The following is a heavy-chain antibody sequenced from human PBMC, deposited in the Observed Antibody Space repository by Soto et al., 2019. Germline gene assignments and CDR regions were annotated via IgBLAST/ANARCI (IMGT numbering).Heavy chain of an antibody. CDR1: GFTFSSYG. D-gene: IGHD2-15*01. CDR2: IWYDGSNK. J-gene: IGHJ3*02. Sequence: GGSLRLSCAASGFTFSSYGMHWVRQAPGKGLEWVAVIWYDGSNKYYADSVKGRCTISRDNSKNTLYLQMNSLRAEDTAVYYFARDPGYCSGGSCYHDAFDIWGQGTMVTVSS. CDR3: ARDPGYCSGGSCYHDAFDI. V-gene: IGHV3-33*01.